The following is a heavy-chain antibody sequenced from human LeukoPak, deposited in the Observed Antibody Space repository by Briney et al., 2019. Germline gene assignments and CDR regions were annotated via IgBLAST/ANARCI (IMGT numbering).Heavy chain of an antibody. V-gene: IGHV1-69*05. J-gene: IGHJ4*02. Sequence: SVQLSCKASGVIFSSYAISCVRQSTGQGLEWIVGFIPIFGTANYAQKFQGRVTITTDESTSTAYLELSRLRSEDTAAHYCARDTVGSGYDRLYYFDYWGQGTLVTVSS. CDR3: ARDTVGSGYDRLYYFDY. CDR1: GVIFSSYA. D-gene: IGHD3-22*01. CDR2: FIPIFGTA.